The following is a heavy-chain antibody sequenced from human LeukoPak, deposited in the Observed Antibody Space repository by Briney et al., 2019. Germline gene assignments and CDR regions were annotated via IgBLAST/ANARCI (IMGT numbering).Heavy chain of an antibody. D-gene: IGHD3-10*01. J-gene: IGHJ6*02. CDR3: ARRRLGPWAFYYGSGSPDYYYYGMDV. CDR2: IIPILGIA. CDR1: GGTFSSYA. Sequence: SVKVSCKASGGTFSSYAISWVRQAPGQGLEWMGRIIPILGIANYAQKFQGRVTITADKSTSTAYMELSSLRSEDTAVYYCARRRLGPWAFYYGSGSPDYYYYGMDVWGQGTTVTVSS. V-gene: IGHV1-69*04.